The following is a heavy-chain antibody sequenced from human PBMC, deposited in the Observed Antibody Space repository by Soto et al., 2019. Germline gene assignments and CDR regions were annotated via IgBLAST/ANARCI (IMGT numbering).Heavy chain of an antibody. Sequence: GGSLRLSCAASGFSFSCYYMSWIRQAPGKGLEWVALISYDGSNKYYADSVKGRFTISRDNSKNTLYLQMNSLRAEDTAVYYCPKDIGYCSGVXCYPGPGEGRVYYGMDVWGPGTTVTVSS. D-gene: IGHD2-15*01. CDR3: PKDIGYCSGVXCYPGPGEGRVYYGMDV. CDR1: GFSFSCYY. J-gene: IGHJ6*02. CDR2: ISYDGSNK. V-gene: IGHV3-30*18.